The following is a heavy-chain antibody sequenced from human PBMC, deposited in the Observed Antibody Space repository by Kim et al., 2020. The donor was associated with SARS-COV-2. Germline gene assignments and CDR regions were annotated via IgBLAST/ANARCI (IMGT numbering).Heavy chain of an antibody. V-gene: IGHV3-30*04. Sequence: GGSLRLSCAASGFTFSSYAMHWVRQAPGKGLEWVAVISYDGSNKYYADSVKGRFTISRDNSKNTLYLQMNSLRAEDTAVYYCARVGSIAAGNYFDYWGQGTLVTVSS. CDR2: ISYDGSNK. CDR1: GFTFSSYA. D-gene: IGHD6-13*01. CDR3: ARVGSIAAGNYFDY. J-gene: IGHJ4*02.